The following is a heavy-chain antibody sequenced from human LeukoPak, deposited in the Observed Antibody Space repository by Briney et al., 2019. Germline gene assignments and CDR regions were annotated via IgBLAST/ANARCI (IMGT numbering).Heavy chain of an antibody. J-gene: IGHJ3*02. V-gene: IGHV4-59*01. CDR2: IYYSGST. D-gene: IGHD3-10*01. Sequence: PSETLSLTCTVSGGSISSYYRSWIRQPPGKGLEWIGYIYYSGSTNYNPSLKSRVTISVDTSKNQFSLKLSSVTAADTAVYYCASCITMEGDAFDIWGQGTMVTVSS. CDR1: GGSISSYY. CDR3: ASCITMEGDAFDI.